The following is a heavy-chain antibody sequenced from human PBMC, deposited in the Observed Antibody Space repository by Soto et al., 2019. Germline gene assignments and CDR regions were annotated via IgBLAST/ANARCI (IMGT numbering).Heavy chain of an antibody. Sequence: QVQLVQSGAEVKKAGASVKVSCKASGYTFITYGITWVRQAPGQGLEWMGWISVYNGNTIYAQNLQGRVTMTTDTSRTTAYMELRSLRSDDTAVYYCARVVYDSSGYWGHFDYWGQGTLVTVSS. J-gene: IGHJ4*02. V-gene: IGHV1-18*01. CDR2: ISVYNGNT. CDR1: GYTFITYG. CDR3: ARVVYDSSGYWGHFDY. D-gene: IGHD3-22*01.